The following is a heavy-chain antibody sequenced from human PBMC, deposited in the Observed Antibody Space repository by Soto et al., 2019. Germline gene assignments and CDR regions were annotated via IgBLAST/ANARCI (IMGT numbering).Heavy chain of an antibody. CDR1: GGSITSDYSC. CDR2: IFDSGTT. V-gene: IGHV4-30-4*01. J-gene: IGHJ4*02. CDR3: ARGPSGDKVHY. Sequence: QVQLQESGPGLVKPSQTLSLTCTVSGGSITSDYSCWSWIRQPPGEGLEWIGHIFDSGTTYTNPSLRSKDAISLDTSKNHFSLTLSSVTAADTAVYYCARGPSGDKVHYWGQGALVTVSS. D-gene: IGHD7-27*01.